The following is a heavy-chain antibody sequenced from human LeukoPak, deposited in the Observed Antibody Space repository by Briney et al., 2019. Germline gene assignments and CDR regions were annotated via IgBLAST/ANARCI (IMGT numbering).Heavy chain of an antibody. CDR2: ISYDGSNK. D-gene: IGHD3-22*01. J-gene: IGHJ4*02. CDR3: AKDQGYYDSSGPLDY. Sequence: GGSLRLSCAASGFTFSSYGMHWVRQAPGKGLEWVAVISYDGSNKYYADSVKGRFTISRDNSKNTLYLQMNSLRAEDTAVYYCAKDQGYYDSSGPLDYWGQGTLVTVSS. V-gene: IGHV3-30*18. CDR1: GFTFSSYG.